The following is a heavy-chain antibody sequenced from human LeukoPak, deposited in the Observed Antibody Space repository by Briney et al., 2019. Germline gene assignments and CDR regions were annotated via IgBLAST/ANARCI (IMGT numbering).Heavy chain of an antibody. CDR1: GYTFTGYY. CDR2: INPNSGGT. J-gene: IGHJ4*02. CDR3: ASGIAVAGHYYFDY. Sequence: ASVKVSRKASGYTFTGYYMHWVRQAPGQGLEWMGWINPNSGGTNYAQKFQGRVTMTRDTSISTAYMELSRLRSDDTAVYYCASGIAVAGHYYFDYWGQGTLVTVSS. V-gene: IGHV1-2*02. D-gene: IGHD6-19*01.